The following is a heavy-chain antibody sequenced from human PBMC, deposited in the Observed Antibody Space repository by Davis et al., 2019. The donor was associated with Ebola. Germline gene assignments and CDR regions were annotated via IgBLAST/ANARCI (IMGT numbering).Heavy chain of an antibody. Sequence: MPSETLSLTCTVSGGSISSYYWSWIRQPPGKGLEWIGYIYYSGSTNYNPSLKSRVTISVDTSKNQFSLKLSSVTAADTAVYYCARGLSVWFGELLFESYGMDVWGQGTTVTVSS. V-gene: IGHV4-59*01. CDR3: ARGLSVWFGELLFESYGMDV. CDR1: GGSISSYY. D-gene: IGHD3-10*01. CDR2: IYYSGST. J-gene: IGHJ6*02.